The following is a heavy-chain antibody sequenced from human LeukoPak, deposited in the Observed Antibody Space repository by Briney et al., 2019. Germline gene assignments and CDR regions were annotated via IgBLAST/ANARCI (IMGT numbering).Heavy chain of an antibody. CDR1: GFTFSSYG. V-gene: IGHV3-33*01. CDR2: IWYDGSNK. CDR3: ARGLRYGTVPYFDY. Sequence: GRSLRLSCAASGFTFSSYGMHWVRQAPGKGLEWGAVIWYDGSNKYYAGSVKGRFTISRDNSKNTLYLQMNSLRAEDTAVYSCARGLRYGTVPYFDYWGQGTLVTVSS. J-gene: IGHJ4*02. D-gene: IGHD6-13*01.